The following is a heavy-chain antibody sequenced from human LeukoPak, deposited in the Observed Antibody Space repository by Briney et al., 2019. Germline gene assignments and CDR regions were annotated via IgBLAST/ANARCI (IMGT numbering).Heavy chain of an antibody. D-gene: IGHD3-22*01. CDR3: ASRSDPYDSSGYYYA. CDR2: IYYSGST. Sequence: PSETPSLTCTVSGGSISSYYWSWIRQPPGKGLEWIGYIYYSGSTNYNPSLKSRVTISVDTSKNQFSLKLSSVTAADTAVYYCASRSDPYDSSGYYYAWGQGTLVTVSS. J-gene: IGHJ5*02. CDR1: GGSISSYY. V-gene: IGHV4-59*01.